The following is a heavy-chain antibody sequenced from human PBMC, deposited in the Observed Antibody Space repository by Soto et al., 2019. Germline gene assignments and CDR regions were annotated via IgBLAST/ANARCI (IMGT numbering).Heavy chain of an antibody. J-gene: IGHJ6*02. D-gene: IGHD6-19*01. CDR1: GFTFSSYA. CDR2: ISGSGGST. CDR3: AKGMDSEVAGNYYYYYGMDV. V-gene: IGHV3-23*01. Sequence: GGSLRLSCAASGFTFSSYAMSWVRQAPGKGLEWVSAISGSGGSTYYADSVKGRFTISRDNSKNTLYLQMNSLRAEDTAVYYCAKGMDSEVAGNYYYYYGMDVWGQGTTVTVSS.